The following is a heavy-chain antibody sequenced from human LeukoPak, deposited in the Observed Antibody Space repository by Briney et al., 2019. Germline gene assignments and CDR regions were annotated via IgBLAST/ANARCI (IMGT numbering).Heavy chain of an antibody. CDR1: GFTFSSYW. Sequence: PGGSLRLSCAASGFTFSSYWMNWARQAPGKGLEWVAVISYDGSNKYYADSVKGRFTISRDNSKNTLYLQINSLRAEDTAVYYCSRRRDGYPSYGMDVWGQGTTVTVSS. D-gene: IGHD5-24*01. CDR2: ISYDGSNK. V-gene: IGHV3-30*03. CDR3: SRRRDGYPSYGMDV. J-gene: IGHJ6*02.